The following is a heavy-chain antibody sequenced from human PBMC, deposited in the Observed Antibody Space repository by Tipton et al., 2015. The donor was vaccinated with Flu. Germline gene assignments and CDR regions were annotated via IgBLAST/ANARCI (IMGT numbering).Heavy chain of an antibody. D-gene: IGHD6-6*01. Sequence: LRLSCTVSGGSISSYYWSWIRQPPGKGLEWIGYIYYSGSTNYNPSLKSRVTISVDTSKNQFSLKLSSVTAADTAVYYCARGLWGSSPINYYYYYGMDVWGQGTTVTVSS. CDR3: ARGLWGSSPINYYYYYGMDV. J-gene: IGHJ6*02. CDR1: GGSISSYY. CDR2: IYYSGST. V-gene: IGHV4-59*01.